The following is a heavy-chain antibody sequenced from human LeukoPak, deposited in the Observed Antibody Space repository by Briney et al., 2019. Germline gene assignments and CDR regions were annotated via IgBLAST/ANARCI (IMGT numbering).Heavy chain of an antibody. J-gene: IGHJ4*02. V-gene: IGHV1-18*01. CDR3: ARSGRHYDSSGYYLTFDY. Sequence: ASVKVSCKASGYTFTSYGISWVRQAPGQGLEWMGWISAYNGNTNYAQKLQGRVTMTTDTSTSTAYMELRSLRSDDTAVYYCARSGRHYDSSGYYLTFDYWGQGTLVTVSS. CDR1: GYTFTSYG. CDR2: ISAYNGNT. D-gene: IGHD3-22*01.